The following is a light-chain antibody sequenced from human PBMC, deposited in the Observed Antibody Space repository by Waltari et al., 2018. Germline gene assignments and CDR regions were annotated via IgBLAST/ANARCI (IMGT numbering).Light chain of an antibody. CDR1: QTISKY. CDR2: AAS. J-gene: IGKJ1*01. V-gene: IGKV1-39*01. CDR3: QQTYTTPTWT. Sequence: DIQMTQSPPSLSASVGDRVTITCRARQTISKYLNWYQQKPGKAPKLLIHAASRLQSGVPSRFSGSGSETEFTLTINSLQLEDCAIYYCQQTYTTPTWTFGQGTRVDIK.